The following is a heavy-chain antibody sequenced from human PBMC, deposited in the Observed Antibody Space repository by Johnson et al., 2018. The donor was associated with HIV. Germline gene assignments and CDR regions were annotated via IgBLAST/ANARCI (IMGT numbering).Heavy chain of an antibody. J-gene: IGHJ3*02. CDR2: TWYDGSNK. Sequence: VQVVESGGGVVQPGRSLRLSCAVSGISFSSYAMHWVRQAPGKGLKWVAVTWYDGSNKYYADSVKGRFTISRDNSKNTLYLQMNSLRAEDTALYYCAKDEIEVAAPWLAFDIWGQGTMVTVSS. CDR1: GISFSSYA. CDR3: AKDEIEVAAPWLAFDI. V-gene: IGHV3-33*06. D-gene: IGHD2-15*01.